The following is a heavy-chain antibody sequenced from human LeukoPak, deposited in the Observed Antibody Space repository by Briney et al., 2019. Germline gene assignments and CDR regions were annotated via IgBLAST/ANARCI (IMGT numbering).Heavy chain of an antibody. CDR1: GFTFSSYS. Sequence: GGSLRLSCAASGFTFSSYSMNWVRQAPGKGLEWVSSISSSSSYIYYADSVKGRFTISRDNAKNSLYLQMNSLRAEDTAVYYCARVTRYDSSGYPLPRDAFDTWGQGTMVTVSS. V-gene: IGHV3-21*01. D-gene: IGHD3-22*01. J-gene: IGHJ3*02. CDR3: ARVTRYDSSGYPLPRDAFDT. CDR2: ISSSSSYI.